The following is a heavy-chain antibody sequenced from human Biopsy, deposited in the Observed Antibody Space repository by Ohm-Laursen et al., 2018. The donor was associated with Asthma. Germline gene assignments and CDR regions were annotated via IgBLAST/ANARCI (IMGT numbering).Heavy chain of an antibody. CDR1: GGTFNTYV. V-gene: IGHV1-69*01. CDR2: INSVFGTT. CDR3: ARKAGPCISGTCYPLDF. Sequence: SSVKVSCKSLGGTFNTYVIGWVRQAPGQGLEWMGGINSVFGTTTYPQKFQDRVTITADDSTSTVYMELSSLRSEDTAVYYCARKAGPCISGTCYPLDFWGQGTLVTVSS. D-gene: IGHD2-15*01. J-gene: IGHJ4*02.